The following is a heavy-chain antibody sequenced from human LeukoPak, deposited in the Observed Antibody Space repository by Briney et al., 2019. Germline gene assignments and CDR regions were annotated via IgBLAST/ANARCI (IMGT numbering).Heavy chain of an antibody. V-gene: IGHV4-61*02. CDR2: IYTSGST. J-gene: IGHJ6*03. CDR3: ARNRGGSTSHYYYMDV. Sequence: SETLSLTCTVSGGSISSGFYYWSWIRQPAGKGLEWIGRIYTSGSTNYNPSLNSRVTISVDTSKNQFSLKLSSVTAADTAVYYCARNRGGSTSHYYYMDVWGKGTTVTISS. CDR1: GGSISSGFYY. D-gene: IGHD2-2*01.